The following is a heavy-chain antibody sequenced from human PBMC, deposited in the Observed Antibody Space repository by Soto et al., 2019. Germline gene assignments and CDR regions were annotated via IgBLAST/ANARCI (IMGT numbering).Heavy chain of an antibody. Sequence: DVQLVESGGGVERPGGSLRLSCAASGFTFDDYGMSWVRQAPGKGLEWVSGINWNGDSTGYADSVKGRFTISRDNAKNSLYLQMNSLRVEDTALYHCARYGLTTMTPRRLDPWGQGTLVTVSS. CDR2: INWNGDST. CDR1: GFTFDDYG. J-gene: IGHJ5*02. CDR3: ARYGLTTMTPRRLDP. D-gene: IGHD4-17*01. V-gene: IGHV3-20*01.